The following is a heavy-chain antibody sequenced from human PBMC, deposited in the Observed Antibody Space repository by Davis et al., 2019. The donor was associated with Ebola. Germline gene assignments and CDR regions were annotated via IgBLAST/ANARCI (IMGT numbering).Heavy chain of an antibody. CDR1: GFTVSSNH. CDR2: IWYDGSNK. V-gene: IGHV3-33*06. D-gene: IGHD3-3*01. Sequence: GESLKISCAASGFTVSSNHISWVRQAPGKGLEWVAVIWYDGSNKYYADSVKGRFTISRDNSKNTLYLQMNSLRAEDTAVYYCAKDRGVRFPYAFDIWGQGTMVTVSS. J-gene: IGHJ3*02. CDR3: AKDRGVRFPYAFDI.